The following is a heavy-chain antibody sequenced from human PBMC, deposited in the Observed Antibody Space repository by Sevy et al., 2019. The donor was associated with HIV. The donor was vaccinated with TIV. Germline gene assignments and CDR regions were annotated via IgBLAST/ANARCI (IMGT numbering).Heavy chain of an antibody. CDR1: GFTFSSYD. CDR3: ARSRPGRWSSGYYVYGNAFDI. J-gene: IGHJ3*02. CDR2: IGTAGDT. V-gene: IGHV3-13*01. Sequence: GGSLRLSCAASGFTFSSYDMHWVRQATGKGLEWVSAIGTAGDTYYPGSVKGPFTISRENAKNSLYLQMNSLRAGDTAVYYCARSRPGRWSSGYYVYGNAFDIWGQGTMVTVSS. D-gene: IGHD3-22*01.